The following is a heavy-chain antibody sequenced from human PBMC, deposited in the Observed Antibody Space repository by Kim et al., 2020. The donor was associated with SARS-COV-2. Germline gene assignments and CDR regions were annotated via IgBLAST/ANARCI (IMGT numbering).Heavy chain of an antibody. V-gene: IGHV5-51*01. J-gene: IGHJ4*02. Sequence: GESLKISCKASGYRLTSYWIAWVRQMPGKGLEYMGIIYPGDSDTRYSPSFQGQVTISADKSISTAYLQWSSLKASDTAMYYCARRGLNRLLDPFDYWGQGTQVSVSS. CDR1: GYRLTSYW. CDR3: ARRGLNRLLDPFDY. CDR2: IYPGDSDT. D-gene: IGHD3-3*01.